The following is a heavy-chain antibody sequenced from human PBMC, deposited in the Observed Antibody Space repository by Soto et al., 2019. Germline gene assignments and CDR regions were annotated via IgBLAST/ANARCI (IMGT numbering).Heavy chain of an antibody. J-gene: IGHJ6*02. V-gene: IGHV4-34*01. D-gene: IGHD1-1*01. CDR1: GGSFSGYY. Sequence: PSETLSLTCAVYGGSFSGYYWSWIRQPPGKGLEWIGEINHSGSTNYNPSLKSRVTISVDTSKNQFSLNLSSVTAADTAVYYCARETGTTSEDNYHGLDVWGQGTTVTVSS. CDR2: INHSGST. CDR3: ARETGTTSEDNYHGLDV.